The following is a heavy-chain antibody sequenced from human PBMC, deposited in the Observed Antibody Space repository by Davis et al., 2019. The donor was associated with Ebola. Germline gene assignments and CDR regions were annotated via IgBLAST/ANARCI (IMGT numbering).Heavy chain of an antibody. CDR3: ARRRDRGTYFDY. V-gene: IGHV4-59*08. D-gene: IGHD2-21*01. CDR1: GGSISSYY. CDR2: IYYSGST. Sequence: PSETLSLTCTVSGGSISSYYWSWIRQPPGKGLEWIGYIYYSGSTNYNPSLKRRVTISVDTSKNQFSLKLSSVTAADTAVYYCARRRDRGTYFDYWGQGTLVTVSS. J-gene: IGHJ4*02.